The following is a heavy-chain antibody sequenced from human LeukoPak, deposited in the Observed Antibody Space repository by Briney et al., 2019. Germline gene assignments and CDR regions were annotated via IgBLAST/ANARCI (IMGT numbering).Heavy chain of an antibody. J-gene: IGHJ4*02. CDR1: GGSISSGSNY. CDR2: IYYSGST. V-gene: IGHV4-39*01. CDR3: VRHISVVRGETFDF. D-gene: IGHD3-10*01. Sequence: SETLSLTCTVSGGSISSGSNYWGWIRQPPGKGLEWIGSIYYSGSTYYNPSLKSRVTISVDTSKNQFSLKLSSVTTADTAVYYCVRHISVVRGETFDFWGQGSLVTVSS.